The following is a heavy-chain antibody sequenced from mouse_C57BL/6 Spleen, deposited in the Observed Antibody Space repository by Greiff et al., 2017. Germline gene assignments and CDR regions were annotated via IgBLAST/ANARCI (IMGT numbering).Heavy chain of an antibody. J-gene: IGHJ2*01. CDR1: GYTFTSSW. D-gene: IGHD2-2*01. CDR3: ARGGEIYYGYDGY. Sequence: QVQLQQPGAELVRPGSSVKLSCKASGYTFTSSWMHWLKQRPIQVLEWIGNIDPSDSEPHYNQKFKDKATLTVDKSSSTAYMQLSSLTSEDSAVYYCARGGEIYYGYDGYWGQGTTLTVSS. V-gene: IGHV1-52*01. CDR2: IDPSDSEP.